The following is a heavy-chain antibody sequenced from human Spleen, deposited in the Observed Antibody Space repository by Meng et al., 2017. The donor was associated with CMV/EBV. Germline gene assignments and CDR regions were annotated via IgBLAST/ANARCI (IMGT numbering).Heavy chain of an antibody. V-gene: IGHV3-11*01. CDR2: ISDSGSPT. Sequence: GESLKISCAASGFIFSDHYMSWIRHAPGKGLEWVSYISDSGSPTYYADSVKGRFTISRDNAQNSLYLQRNSLRADDTAIYYGARALDHDYRDYYFDHWGQGALVTVSS. D-gene: IGHD4-17*01. J-gene: IGHJ4*02. CDR1: GFIFSDHY. CDR3: ARALDHDYRDYYFDH.